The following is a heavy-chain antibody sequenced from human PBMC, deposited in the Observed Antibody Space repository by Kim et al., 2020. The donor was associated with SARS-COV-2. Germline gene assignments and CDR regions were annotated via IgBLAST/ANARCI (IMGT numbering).Heavy chain of an antibody. Sequence: GGSLRLSCAASGFTFSSYWMHWVRQAPGKGLVWVSRINSDGGTTSYADSVKGRFTISRDNAKSTLYVQMNSLRAEDTAVYYCASRRYTGTYYYLDYWGQGTLVTVSS. J-gene: IGHJ4*02. D-gene: IGHD1-26*01. CDR3: ASRRYTGTYYYLDY. V-gene: IGHV3-74*01. CDR2: INSDGGTT. CDR1: GFTFSSYW.